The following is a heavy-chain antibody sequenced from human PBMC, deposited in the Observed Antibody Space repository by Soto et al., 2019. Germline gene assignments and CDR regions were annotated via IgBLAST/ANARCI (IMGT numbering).Heavy chain of an antibody. CDR2: IIPIFGTA. Sequence: GASVKVSCTASGGTFSSYAISWVRQAPGQGLEWMGGIIPIFGTANYAQKFQGRVTITADESTSTAYMELSSLRSEDTAVYYCARANYDILTGYLGDYYYYGMDVWGQGTTGTSP. J-gene: IGHJ6*02. V-gene: IGHV1-69*13. CDR1: GGTFSSYA. CDR3: ARANYDILTGYLGDYYYYGMDV. D-gene: IGHD3-9*01.